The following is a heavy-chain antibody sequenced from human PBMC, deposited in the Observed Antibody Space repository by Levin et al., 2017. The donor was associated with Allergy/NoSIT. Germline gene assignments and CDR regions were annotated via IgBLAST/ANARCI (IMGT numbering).Heavy chain of an antibody. V-gene: IGHV4-34*01. D-gene: IGHD5-18*01. CDR1: GGSFSGYY. CDR3: ARGATVDTAMVRQSHDY. Sequence: GSLRLSCAVYGGSFSGYYWSWIRQPPGKGLEWIGEINHSGSTNYNPSLKSRVTISVDTSKNQFSLKLSSVTAADTAVYYCARGATVDTAMVRQSHDYWGQGTLVTVSS. J-gene: IGHJ4*02. CDR2: INHSGST.